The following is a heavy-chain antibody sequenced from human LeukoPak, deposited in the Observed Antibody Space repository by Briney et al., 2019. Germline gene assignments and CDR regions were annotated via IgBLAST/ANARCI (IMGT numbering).Heavy chain of an antibody. Sequence: KTGGSLRPSCAASGFTFSDYYVSWIRQAPGKGLEWVSYISSSGSTIYYADSVKGRFNISRDNAKNSLYLQMNSLRAEDTAVYYCARAIAVAGSPYYYYYYMDVWGKGTTVTISS. J-gene: IGHJ6*03. CDR1: GFTFSDYY. CDR3: ARAIAVAGSPYYYYYYMDV. CDR2: ISSSGSTI. V-gene: IGHV3-11*04. D-gene: IGHD6-19*01.